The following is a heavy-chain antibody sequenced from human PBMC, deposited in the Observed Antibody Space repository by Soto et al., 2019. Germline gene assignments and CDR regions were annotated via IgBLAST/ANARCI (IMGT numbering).Heavy chain of an antibody. Sequence: QVQLLQSGAEVKKPGSSVRVSCEASGGTFRTYAISWVRQAPGQGLEWMGEIIPIVGTVNYAQKFQGRVTIHADESTTTVYMDLRSLRSEDTAVYYCAKGAVAGTPTSYYYYGMDVWGQGTTVTVSS. D-gene: IGHD6-19*01. CDR2: IIPIVGTV. V-gene: IGHV1-69*12. CDR3: AKGAVAGTPTSYYYYGMDV. CDR1: GGTFRTYA. J-gene: IGHJ6*02.